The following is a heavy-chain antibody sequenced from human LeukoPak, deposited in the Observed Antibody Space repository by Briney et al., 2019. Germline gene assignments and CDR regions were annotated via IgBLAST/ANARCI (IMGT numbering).Heavy chain of an antibody. J-gene: IGHJ4*02. Sequence: ASVKVSCKASGYTFTSYYMHWVRQAPGQGLEWMGIINPSGGSTSYAQKFQGRVTMTRDTSTSTVCVELSSLRSEDTAVYYCARDNTVTLDYWGQGTLVTVSS. V-gene: IGHV1-46*01. CDR2: INPSGGST. D-gene: IGHD4-17*01. CDR3: ARDNTVTLDY. CDR1: GYTFTSYY.